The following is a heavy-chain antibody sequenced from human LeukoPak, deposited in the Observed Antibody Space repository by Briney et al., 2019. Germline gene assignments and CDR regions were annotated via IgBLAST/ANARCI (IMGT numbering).Heavy chain of an antibody. CDR3: ARYPNTYYCSYPTCYFMY. CDR2: ISKDGDNE. J-gene: IGHJ4*02. Sequence: PGRSLRLSCAASGYTFSNDDMHWVRQAPGKGLEWVAVISKDGDNEYYADSAKGRFTISRDNSKNTLYLQMNSLRTEDTAVYYCARYPNTYYCSYPTCYFMYLGQGTLVTVSS. V-gene: IGHV3-30*03. D-gene: IGHD2-2*01. CDR1: GYTFSNDD.